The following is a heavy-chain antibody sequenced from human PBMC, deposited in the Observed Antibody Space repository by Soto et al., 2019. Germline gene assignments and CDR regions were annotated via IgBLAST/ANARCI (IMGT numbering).Heavy chain of an antibody. CDR2: ISGSGGST. J-gene: IGHJ6*02. CDR3: AKDIVLMVYAIGLGGFIDYYGMDV. D-gene: IGHD2-8*01. Sequence: HPGGSLRLSCAASGFTFSSYAMSWVRQAPGKGLEWVSAISGSGGSTYYADSVKGRFTISRDNSKNTLYLQMNSLRAEDTAVYYCAKDIVLMVYAIGLGGFIDYYGMDVWGQGTTVTVSS. V-gene: IGHV3-23*01. CDR1: GFTFSSYA.